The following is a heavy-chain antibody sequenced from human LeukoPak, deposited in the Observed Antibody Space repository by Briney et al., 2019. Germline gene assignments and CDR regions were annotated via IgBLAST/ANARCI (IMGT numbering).Heavy chain of an antibody. J-gene: IGHJ4*02. V-gene: IGHV3-23*01. CDR3: AKEIGAGAYAPLDY. CDR2: ITGSGDST. Sequence: GGALRLSFSASGFIFCNHAMRWGRPAPGEGGGWGSGITGSGDSTHYGDSVKGRFTISRDNSKNTLFLQMNSLRAEDKAVYYCAKEIGAGAYAPLDYWGQGTLVTVSS. D-gene: IGHD4/OR15-4a*01. CDR1: GFIFCNHA.